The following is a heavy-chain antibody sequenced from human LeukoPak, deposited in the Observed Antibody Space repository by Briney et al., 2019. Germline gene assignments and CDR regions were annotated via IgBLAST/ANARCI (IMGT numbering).Heavy chain of an antibody. CDR2: FDPEDGET. J-gene: IGHJ4*02. D-gene: IGHD3-10*01. V-gene: IGHV1-24*01. Sequence: ASVKVSCKVSGYTLTELSMHWVRQAPGKGLEWMRGFDPEDGETIYAQKFQGRVTMTEDTSTDTAYMELSSLRSEDTAVYYCATIRDYGSGSYHFDYWGQGTLVTVSS. CDR1: GYTLTELS. CDR3: ATIRDYGSGSYHFDY.